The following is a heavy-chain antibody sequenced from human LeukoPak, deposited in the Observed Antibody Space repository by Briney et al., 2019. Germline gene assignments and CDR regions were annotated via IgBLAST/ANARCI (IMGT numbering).Heavy chain of an antibody. CDR2: IKSKTDGATT. CDR1: GFTFSNAW. D-gene: IGHD2-21*02. J-gene: IGHJ4*02. CDR3: TRRPDCGGDCR. Sequence: KAWGSLRPSFAASGFTFSNAWSRLGRPAPGKGLGLGGRIKSKTDGATTDYAAPVKGRFTISRDDSKNTLYLQMNSLKTEDTAVYYCTRRPDCGGDCRWGQGTLVTVSS. V-gene: IGHV3-15*01.